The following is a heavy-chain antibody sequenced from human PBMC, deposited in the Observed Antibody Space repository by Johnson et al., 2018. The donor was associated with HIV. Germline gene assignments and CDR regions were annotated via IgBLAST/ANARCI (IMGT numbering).Heavy chain of an antibody. V-gene: IGHV3-9*01. D-gene: IGHD2-15*01. Sequence: VQLVESGGGLVQPGRSLRLSCAASGFTFDDYAMHWVRQAPGKGLEWVSGISWNSGSIGYVDSVKGRFTISRENAKNSLYLQMNSLRAEDTALYYCAKNGGVGGGSSNGAFDIWGQGTMVTVSS. J-gene: IGHJ3*02. CDR1: GFTFDDYA. CDR2: ISWNSGSI. CDR3: AKNGGVGGGSSNGAFDI.